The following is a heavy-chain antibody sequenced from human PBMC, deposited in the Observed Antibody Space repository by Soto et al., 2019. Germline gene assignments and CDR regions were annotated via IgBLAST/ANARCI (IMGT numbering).Heavy chain of an antibody. J-gene: IGHJ4*02. CDR2: ISGSGGST. Sequence: GGSLRLSCAASGFTFSSYAMSWVRQAPGKGLEWVSAISGSGGSTYYADSVKGRFTISRDNSKNTLYLQMNSLRAEDTAVYYCAKEGVKQWLVRLDYFDYWGQGTLVTVSS. D-gene: IGHD6-19*01. CDR3: AKEGVKQWLVRLDYFDY. V-gene: IGHV3-23*01. CDR1: GFTFSSYA.